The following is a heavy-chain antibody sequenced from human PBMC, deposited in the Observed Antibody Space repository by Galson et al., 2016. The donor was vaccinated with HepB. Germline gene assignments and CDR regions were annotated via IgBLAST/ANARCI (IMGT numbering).Heavy chain of an antibody. J-gene: IGHJ6*02. V-gene: IGHV4-59*12. CDR2: INYSGST. CDR3: AKLGSSDAAGGHDVWSRHYGMCV. D-gene: IGHD3-3*01. CDR1: GGSISVYY. Sequence: ETLSLTCNVSGGSISVYYWNWIRQSPGKGLEWIGYINYSGSTNQNPSLKSRVTISVDTSKNQFSLKLNSVTAADTAVYFCAKLGSSDAAGGHDVWSRHYGMCVWGQGTTVIVSS.